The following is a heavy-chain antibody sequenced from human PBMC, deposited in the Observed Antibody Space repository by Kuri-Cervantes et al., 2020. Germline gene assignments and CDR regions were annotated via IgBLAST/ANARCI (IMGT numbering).Heavy chain of an antibody. CDR3: ARDGYDSSGYYFDY. D-gene: IGHD3-22*01. J-gene: IGHJ4*02. CDR1: GFTFSSYS. V-gene: IGHV3-21*01. Sequence: GGSLRLSCAASGFTFSSYSINWVRQAPGKGLEWVSSISSSSSYIYYADSVKGRFTISRDNSKNTLYLQMNSLRAEDTAVYYCARDGYDSSGYYFDYWGQGTLVTVSS. CDR2: ISSSSSYI.